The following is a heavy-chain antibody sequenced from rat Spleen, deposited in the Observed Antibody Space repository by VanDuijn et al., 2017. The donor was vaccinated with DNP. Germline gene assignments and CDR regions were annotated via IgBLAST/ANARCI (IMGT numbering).Heavy chain of an antibody. CDR2: IIYAGTNT. V-gene: IGHV5-22*01. Sequence: EVQLLESGGGLVQPGRSLKLSCAASGFTFSYYAMAWVRQSPKKGLEWVASIIYAGTNTYYGDSVKGRFTISRDNAKSTLYLQMESLRSEDTATYYCAKDAFDYWGQGVMVTVSS. CDR1: GFTFSYYA. CDR3: AKDAFDY. J-gene: IGHJ2*01.